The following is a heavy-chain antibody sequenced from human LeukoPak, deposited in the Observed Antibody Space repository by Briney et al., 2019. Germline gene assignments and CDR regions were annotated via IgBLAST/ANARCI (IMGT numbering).Heavy chain of an antibody. CDR1: GLTFSSYA. Sequence: GGSLRLSCAASGLTFSSYAMSWVRQAPGKGLEWVSAISGSGGSTYYADSVKGRFTISRDNSKNTLYLQMNSLRAEDTAVYYCAREIYDSSGYPGDAFDIWGQGTMVTVSS. V-gene: IGHV3-23*01. CDR2: ISGSGGST. J-gene: IGHJ3*02. CDR3: AREIYDSSGYPGDAFDI. D-gene: IGHD3-22*01.